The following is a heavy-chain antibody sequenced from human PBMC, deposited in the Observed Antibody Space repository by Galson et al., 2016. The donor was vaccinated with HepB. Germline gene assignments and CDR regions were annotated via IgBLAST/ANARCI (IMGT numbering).Heavy chain of an antibody. Sequence: SLRLSCAASGFTFSSYSMNWVRQAPGKGLEWVSSISSNSNYIYYADSVKGRFTISRDSSRDTLSLYMTNLRTEDTALYYCARGNYYDINGNFEYWGQGILVTVSS. J-gene: IGHJ4*02. CDR1: GFTFSSYS. D-gene: IGHD3-22*01. CDR3: ARGNYYDINGNFEY. CDR2: ISSNSNYI. V-gene: IGHV3-21*04.